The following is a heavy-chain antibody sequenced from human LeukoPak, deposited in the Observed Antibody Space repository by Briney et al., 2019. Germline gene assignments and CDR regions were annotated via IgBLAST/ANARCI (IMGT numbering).Heavy chain of an antibody. CDR1: AFTLSTYA. J-gene: IGHJ4*02. D-gene: IGHD3-3*01. V-gene: IGHV3-23*01. CDR2: IRDGVGNT. CDR3: ARGGVKGRPSGGYHDC. Sequence: PGGSLRLSCAASAFTLSTYAMSWVRQAPGEWLEWVSTIRDGVGNTYYADSVKGRFTIDRDGSENKLYLQMNSLRADDTAVYYCARGGVKGRPSGGYHDCWGQGTLVTVSS.